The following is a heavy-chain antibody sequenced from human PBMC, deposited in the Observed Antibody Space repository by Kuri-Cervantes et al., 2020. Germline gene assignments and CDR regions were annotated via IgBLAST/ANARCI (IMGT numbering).Heavy chain of an antibody. CDR3: ATWEVRATPFDY. Sequence: ASVKVSCKASGYTFTSYYMHWVRQAPGQGLEWMGIINPSGGSTSYAQKFQGRVTMTRDTSTSTVYMELSSLRSEDTAVYYCATWEVRATPFDYWGQGTLVTVSS. D-gene: IGHD1-26*01. J-gene: IGHJ4*02. CDR1: GYTFTSYY. V-gene: IGHV1-46*01. CDR2: INPSGGST.